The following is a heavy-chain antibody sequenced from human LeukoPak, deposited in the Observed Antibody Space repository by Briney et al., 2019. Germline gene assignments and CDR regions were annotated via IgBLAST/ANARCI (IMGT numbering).Heavy chain of an antibody. D-gene: IGHD2-15*01. Sequence: GGSLRLSCAASGFTFSSYEMNWVRQAPGKGLEWVSYISSSGSTIYYADSVKGRFTISRDNAKNSLYLQMNSLRAEDTAVYYCARDADIGDAFDIWGQGTMVTVSS. J-gene: IGHJ3*02. V-gene: IGHV3-48*03. CDR3: ARDADIGDAFDI. CDR1: GFTFSSYE. CDR2: ISSSGSTI.